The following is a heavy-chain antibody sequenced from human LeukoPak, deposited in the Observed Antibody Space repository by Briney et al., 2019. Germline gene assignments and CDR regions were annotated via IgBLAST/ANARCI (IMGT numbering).Heavy chain of an antibody. D-gene: IGHD2-21*01. V-gene: IGHV3-48*04. CDR2: ISSSGSTI. CDR1: GFTFSSYG. J-gene: IGHJ6*03. Sequence: GGSLRLSCAASGFTFSSYGMHWVRQAPGKGLEWVSYISSSGSTIYYADSVKGRFTISRDNAKNSLYLQMNSLRAEDTAVYYCARDIQHYYMDVWGKGTTVTVSS. CDR3: ARDIQHYYMDV.